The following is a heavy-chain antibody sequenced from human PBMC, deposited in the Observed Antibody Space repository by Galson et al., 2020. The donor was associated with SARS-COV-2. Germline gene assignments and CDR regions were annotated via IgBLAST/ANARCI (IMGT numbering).Heavy chain of an antibody. V-gene: IGHV4-30-2*01. Sequence: SETLSLTCAVSGGSISSGGYSWSWIRQPPGKGLEWIGYIYHSGSTYYNPSLKSRVTISVDRSKNQFSLKLSSVTAADTAVYYCARADSGGSCYGCGFMDVWGKGTTVTVSS. CDR2: IYHSGST. D-gene: IGHD2-15*01. CDR3: ARADSGGSCYGCGFMDV. J-gene: IGHJ6*03. CDR1: GGSISSGGYS.